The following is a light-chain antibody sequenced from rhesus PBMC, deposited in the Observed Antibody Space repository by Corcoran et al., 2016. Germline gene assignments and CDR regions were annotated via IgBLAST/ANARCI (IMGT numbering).Light chain of an antibody. J-gene: IGKJ1*01. V-gene: IGKV1-21*01. CDR1: QGISSW. CDR2: KAA. Sequence: DIQMTQSPSSLSASVGDRVTITCRATQGISSWLAWYQQKPGKAPKLLIYKAASLQSGVPSRVSGSGSGTDFTLPISSLQPEDFAIYYCQQYNSAPPTFGQGTKVEIK. CDR3: QQYNSAPPT.